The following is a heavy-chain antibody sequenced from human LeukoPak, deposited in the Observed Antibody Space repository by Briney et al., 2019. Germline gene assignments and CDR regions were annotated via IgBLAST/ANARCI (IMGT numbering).Heavy chain of an antibody. CDR2: IYSGDST. J-gene: IGHJ4*02. D-gene: IGHD7-27*01. V-gene: IGHV3-66*02. CDR1: GFTVSSNY. CDR3: ARDPRIRLGIDDDY. Sequence: PGGSLRLSCAASGFTVSSNYMSWVRQAPGTGLEWVSIIYSGDSTYYADSVKGRFTISRDNSKNTVYLQMNSLRVEDTAVYYCARDPRIRLGIDDDYWGQGTLVTVSS.